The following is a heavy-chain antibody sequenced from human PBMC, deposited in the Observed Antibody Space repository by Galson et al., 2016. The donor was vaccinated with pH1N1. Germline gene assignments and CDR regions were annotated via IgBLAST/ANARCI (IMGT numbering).Heavy chain of an antibody. Sequence: ETLSLTCTASGGSISSSSYYWGWIRQPPGMGLEWIGSIFYSGGTHYNPSLKRRVTMSLDTSKNRFSLNLTSVTAADTAIYYCANVECGDDCYPRHWGQGALVTVSS. J-gene: IGHJ1*01. CDR3: ANVECGDDCYPRH. CDR2: IFYSGGT. CDR1: GGSISSSSYY. D-gene: IGHD2-21*02. V-gene: IGHV4-39*07.